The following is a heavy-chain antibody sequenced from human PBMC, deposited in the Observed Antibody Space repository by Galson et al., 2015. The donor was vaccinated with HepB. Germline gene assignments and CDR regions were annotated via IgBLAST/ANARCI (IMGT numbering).Heavy chain of an antibody. CDR1: GFTFKNAW. CDR3: TTGVVIASNEGFDI. V-gene: IGHV3-15*01. D-gene: IGHD2-21*01. J-gene: IGHJ3*02. CDR2: IKSHADGGTT. Sequence: SLRLSCAVSGFTFKNAWMTWVRQAPGKGLEWLGRIKSHADGGTTDYAAPVKKRFNISRDDSKNTLYLQLNNLKTDDTGVYYCTTGVVIASNEGFDIWGQGTKVTVSA.